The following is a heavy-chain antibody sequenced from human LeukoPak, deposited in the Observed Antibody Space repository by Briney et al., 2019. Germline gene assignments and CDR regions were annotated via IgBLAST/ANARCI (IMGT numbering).Heavy chain of an antibody. CDR2: FSGSGGST. CDR3: AREAHYYGSGSYYRPPDAFDI. Sequence: PGGSLRLSCAASGFTFSSSAMSWVRQAPGKGLEWVSTFSGSGGSTYYADSVKGRFSISRDNSKNTLYLQMNSLRAEDTAVYYCAREAHYYGSGSYYRPPDAFDIWGQGTMVTVSS. V-gene: IGHV3-23*01. D-gene: IGHD3-10*01. CDR1: GFTFSSSA. J-gene: IGHJ3*02.